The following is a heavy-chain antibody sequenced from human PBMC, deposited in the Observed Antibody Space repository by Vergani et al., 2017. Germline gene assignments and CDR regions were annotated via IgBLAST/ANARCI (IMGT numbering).Heavy chain of an antibody. CDR2: IRSKAYGGTT. D-gene: IGHD2-15*01. Sequence: EVQLVESGGGLIQPGGSLRLSCAASGFTVSSNYMSWVRQAPGKGLEWVGFIRSKAYGGTTEYAASVKGRFTISRDDSKSIAYLQMNSLKTGDTAVDYCTRDLFGCSGGSCYSDAFDIWGQGTMVTVSS. V-gene: IGHV3-49*04. CDR3: TRDLFGCSGGSCYSDAFDI. J-gene: IGHJ3*02. CDR1: GFTVSSNY.